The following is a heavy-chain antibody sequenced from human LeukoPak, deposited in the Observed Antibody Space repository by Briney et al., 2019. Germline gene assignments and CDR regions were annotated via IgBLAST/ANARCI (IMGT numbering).Heavy chain of an antibody. CDR2: INTNTGNP. Sequence: GASVKVSCKASGYTFTSYAMNWVRQAPGQGLEWMGWINTNTGNPTYAQGFTGRFVFSLDTSVSTAYLQISSLKAEDTAVYYCARTYSSSWFGVYNDKYYFDYWGQGTLVTVSS. J-gene: IGHJ4*02. CDR1: GYTFTSYA. D-gene: IGHD6-13*01. CDR3: ARTYSSSWFGVYNDKYYFDY. V-gene: IGHV7-4-1*02.